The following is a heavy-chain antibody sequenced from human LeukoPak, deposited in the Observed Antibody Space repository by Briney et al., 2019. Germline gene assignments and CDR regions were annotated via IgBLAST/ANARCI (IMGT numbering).Heavy chain of an antibody. D-gene: IGHD3-3*01. CDR1: GYTFTSYY. J-gene: IGHJ4*02. CDR2: INPSGGST. Sequence: GASLKLSCKASGYTFTSYYIHWVRQAAGHGLEWMGIINPSGGSTSYAQKFQGRVTMTRDTSTSTVYMELSSLRSEDTAVYYCARGMHYDFWSGYYFDYWGQGTLVTVSS. CDR3: ARGMHYDFWSGYYFDY. V-gene: IGHV1-46*01.